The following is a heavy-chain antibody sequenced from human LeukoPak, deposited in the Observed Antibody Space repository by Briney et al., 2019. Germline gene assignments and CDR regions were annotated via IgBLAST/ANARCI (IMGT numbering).Heavy chain of an antibody. D-gene: IGHD3-10*01. CDR1: GGSISSGSHY. Sequence: PSETPSLTCTVSGGSISSGSHYWSWIRQPAGKGLEWIGRIYTSGSTNYNPSLKSRVTISVDTSKNQFSLKLSSVTAADTAVYYCARDASSVPPDSGYYGAYYFDYWGQGTLVTVSS. J-gene: IGHJ4*02. CDR3: ARDASSVPPDSGYYGAYYFDY. V-gene: IGHV4-61*02. CDR2: IYTSGST.